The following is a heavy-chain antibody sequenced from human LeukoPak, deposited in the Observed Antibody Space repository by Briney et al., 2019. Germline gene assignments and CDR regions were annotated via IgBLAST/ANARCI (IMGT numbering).Heavy chain of an antibody. J-gene: IGHJ4*02. CDR2: FDPEDGET. V-gene: IGHV1-24*01. D-gene: IGHD4-17*01. CDR1: GGTFSSYA. CDR3: ATDYSGDYDSRFVY. Sequence: GASVKVSCKASGGTFSSYAISWVRQAPGQGLEWMGGFDPEDGETIYAQKFQGRVTMTEDTSTDTAYMELGSLRSEDTAVYYCATDYSGDYDSRFVYWGQGTLVTVSS.